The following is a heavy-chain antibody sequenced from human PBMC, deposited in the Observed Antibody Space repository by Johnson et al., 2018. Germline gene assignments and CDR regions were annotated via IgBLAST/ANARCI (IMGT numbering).Heavy chain of an antibody. CDR3: ASAYGRSSPHGDYYYYGMDV. Sequence: QVQLVQSGGDLVKPGGSLRLSCAASGFTFSDYYMSWIRQAPGKGLEWVSYISSSSSYIYYADSVKGRFTISRNNAKNSLYLKMKNLRAEDTALYYCASAYGRSSPHGDYYYYGMDVWGQGTTVTVSS. CDR1: GFTFSDYY. CDR2: ISSSSSYI. J-gene: IGHJ6*02. D-gene: IGHD1-26*01. V-gene: IGHV3-11*06.